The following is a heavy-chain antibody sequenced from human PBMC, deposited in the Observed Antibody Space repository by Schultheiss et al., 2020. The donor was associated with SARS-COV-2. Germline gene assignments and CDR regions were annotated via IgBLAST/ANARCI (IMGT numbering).Heavy chain of an antibody. J-gene: IGHJ4*02. CDR1: GGTFSSYA. D-gene: IGHD3-3*01. CDR2: IIPIFGTA. Sequence: SVKVSCKASGGTFSSYAISWVRQAPGQGLEWMGGIIPIFGTANYAQKFQGRVTITRDTSASTAYMELSSLRSEDTAVYYCARAYLYDFLPYYFDYWGQGTLVTVSS. V-gene: IGHV1-69*05. CDR3: ARAYLYDFLPYYFDY.